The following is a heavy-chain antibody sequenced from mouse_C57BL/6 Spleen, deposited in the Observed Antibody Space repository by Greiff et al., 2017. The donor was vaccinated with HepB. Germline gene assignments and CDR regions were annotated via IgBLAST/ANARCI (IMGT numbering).Heavy chain of an antibody. CDR1: GFTFSSYA. J-gene: IGHJ4*01. V-gene: IGHV5-4*01. Sequence: EVKLMESGGGLVKPGGSLKLSCAASGFTFSSYAMSWVRQTPEKRLEWVATISDGGSYTYYPDNVKGRFTISRDNAKNNLYLQMSHLKSEDTAMYYCARDRDYDYDYYAMDYWGQGTSATVSS. CDR2: ISDGGSYT. D-gene: IGHD2-4*01. CDR3: ARDRDYDYDYYAMDY.